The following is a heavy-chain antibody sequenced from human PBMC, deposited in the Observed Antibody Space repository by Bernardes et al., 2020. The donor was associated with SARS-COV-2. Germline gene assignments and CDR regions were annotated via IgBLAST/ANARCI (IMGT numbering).Heavy chain of an antibody. Sequence: GGSLRLSCAASGFTFSSYGMHWVRQAPGKGLEWVAVISHDGSNKDYADSVKGRFTISRDNSKNTLDLQMNSLRAEDTAVFYCASARGYSSSWLGVLDYWGQGTLVIVSS. CDR1: GFTFSSYG. V-gene: IGHV3-30*03. CDR2: ISHDGSNK. D-gene: IGHD6-13*01. J-gene: IGHJ4*02. CDR3: ASARGYSSSWLGVLDY.